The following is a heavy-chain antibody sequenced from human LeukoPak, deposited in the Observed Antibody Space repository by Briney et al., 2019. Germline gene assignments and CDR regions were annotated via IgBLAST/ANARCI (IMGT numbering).Heavy chain of an antibody. V-gene: IGHV1-69*13. CDR2: IIPIFGTA. D-gene: IGHD6-13*01. Sequence: SVKVSCKASGGTFSSYAISWVRQAPGQGLEWMGGIIPIFGTANYAQKFQGRVTITADESTSTAYMELSSLRSEDTAVYYCARDINPFSSSWDSFDYWGQGTLVTVSS. CDR1: GGTFSSYA. CDR3: ARDINPFSSSWDSFDY. J-gene: IGHJ4*02.